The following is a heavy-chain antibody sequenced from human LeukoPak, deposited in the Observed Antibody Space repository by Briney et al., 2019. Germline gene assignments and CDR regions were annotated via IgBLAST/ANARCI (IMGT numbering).Heavy chain of an antibody. D-gene: IGHD6-13*01. J-gene: IGHJ4*02. CDR2: IYYSGST. V-gene: IGHV4-39*01. CDR1: GGSISSSSYY. Sequence: SETLSLTCTVSGGSISSSSYYWGWIRQPPGKGLEGIGSIYYSGSTYYNPSLKSRVTISVDTSKNQFSLKLSSVTAADTAVYYCARLHHDAADNDYWGQGTLVTVSS. CDR3: ARLHHDAADNDY.